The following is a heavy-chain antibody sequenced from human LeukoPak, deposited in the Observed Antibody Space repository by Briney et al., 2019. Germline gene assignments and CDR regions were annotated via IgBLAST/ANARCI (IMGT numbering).Heavy chain of an antibody. J-gene: IGHJ4*02. CDR3: AKERYSYYYDSSGYYLRHFDY. V-gene: IGHV3-9*01. D-gene: IGHD3-22*01. Sequence: GRSLRLSCAASGFTFDDYAMHWVRQAPGKGLEWVSGISWNSGSIGYADSVKGRFTISRDNSKNTLYLQMNSLRAEDTAVYYCAKERYSYYYDSSGYYLRHFDYWGQGTLVTVSS. CDR2: ISWNSGSI. CDR1: GFTFDDYA.